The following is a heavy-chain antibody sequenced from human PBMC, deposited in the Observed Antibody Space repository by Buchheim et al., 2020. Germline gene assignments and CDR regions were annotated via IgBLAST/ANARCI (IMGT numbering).Heavy chain of an antibody. D-gene: IGHD6-13*01. CDR2: ISGSGAST. Sequence: EVQLLESGGGLVQPGGSLRLSCEVSGFTFSKNGLSWVRQAPGKGLEWVSGISGSGASTYYADSVKGRFTISRDNSKNTLYLQRNSLRGDDTAVYYCAKERWFSLSSPDYWGQGTL. V-gene: IGHV3-23*01. CDR1: GFTFSKNG. CDR3: AKERWFSLSSPDY. J-gene: IGHJ4*02.